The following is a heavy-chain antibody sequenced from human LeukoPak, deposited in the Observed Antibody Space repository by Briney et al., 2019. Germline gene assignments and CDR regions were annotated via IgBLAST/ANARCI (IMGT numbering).Heavy chain of an antibody. CDR1: GFTFGSYA. CDR2: ISCSGGHT. CDR3: AKAFSTIAARPEGFDY. V-gene: IGHV3-23*01. J-gene: IGHJ4*02. D-gene: IGHD6-6*01. Sequence: GGSLRLSCAASGFTFGSYAMSWVRQAPGKGLEWVSTISCSGGHTYYADSVKGRFTVSRDNSRNTLYLQMSTLRAEDTAVYYCAKAFSTIAARPEGFDYWGQGTLVTVSS.